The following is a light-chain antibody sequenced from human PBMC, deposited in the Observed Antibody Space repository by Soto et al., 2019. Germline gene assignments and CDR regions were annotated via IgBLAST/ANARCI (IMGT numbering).Light chain of an antibody. CDR2: GAS. CDR1: QSVSSSY. V-gene: IGKV3-20*01. Sequence: EIVLTQSPGTLSLSPGERATLSCRASQSVSSSYLAWYQQKPGQAPRPLINGASSRATGIPDRFSGSGSGTDFTSTISRLEPEDFEVYYCQQYGSSPWTFGQGTKVEIK. J-gene: IGKJ1*01. CDR3: QQYGSSPWT.